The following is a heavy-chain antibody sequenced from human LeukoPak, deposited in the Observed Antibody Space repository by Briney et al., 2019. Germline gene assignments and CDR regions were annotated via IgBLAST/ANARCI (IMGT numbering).Heavy chain of an antibody. CDR1: GFSLSTSGMC. V-gene: IGHV2-70*01. J-gene: IGHJ6*02. D-gene: IGHD2/OR15-2a*01. Sequence: SGPTLVNPTQTLTLTCTFSGFSLSTSGMCVSWIRQPPGKALEWLALIDWDDDKYYSTSLKTRLTISKDTSKNQVVLTMTSMDPVDTATYYCARMALYGTDYYGMDVWGQGTTVTVSS. CDR2: IDWDDDK. CDR3: ARMALYGTDYYGMDV.